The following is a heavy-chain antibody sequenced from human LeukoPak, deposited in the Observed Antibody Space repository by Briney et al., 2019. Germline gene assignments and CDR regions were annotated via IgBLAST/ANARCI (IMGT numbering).Heavy chain of an antibody. V-gene: IGHV4-34*01. CDR2: INHSGST. CDR3: ARYVLLWFGELLQFNAFDI. Sequence: SETLSLTCAVYGGSFSGYYWSWIRQPPGKGLEWIGEINHSGSTKYNPSLKSRVTISKHTSKNQFSLKLSSVTAADTAAYYCARYVLLWFGELLQFNAFDIWGQGTMVTVSS. J-gene: IGHJ3*02. CDR1: GGSFSGYY. D-gene: IGHD3-10*01.